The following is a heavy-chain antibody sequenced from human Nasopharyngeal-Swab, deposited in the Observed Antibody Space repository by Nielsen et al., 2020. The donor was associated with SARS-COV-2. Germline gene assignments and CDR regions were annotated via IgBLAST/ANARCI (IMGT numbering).Heavy chain of an antibody. CDR3: ARMVYADY. J-gene: IGHJ4*03. Sequence: SETLSLTCTVSGDSISRYYWSWFRQPPGKGLEWIGYIYYTGSTNYNPSLRSRVTISIDTSKKHFSLELTSLTAADTAVYYCARMVYADYWGQGTTVTVSS. CDR2: IYYTGST. CDR1: GDSISRYY. V-gene: IGHV4-59*01. D-gene: IGHD2-8*01.